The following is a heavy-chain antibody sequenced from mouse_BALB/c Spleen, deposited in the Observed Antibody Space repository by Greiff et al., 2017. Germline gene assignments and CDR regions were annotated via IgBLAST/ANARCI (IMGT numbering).Heavy chain of an antibody. J-gene: IGHJ1*01. CDR2: IYPGDGDT. Sequence: QVQLQQSGAELARPGASVKLSCKASGYTFTSYWMQWVKQRPGQGLEWIGAIYPGDGDTRYTQKFKGKATLTADKSSSTAYMQLSSLASEDSAVYYCARSPYYGSSYWYFDVWGAGTTVTVSS. CDR3: ARSPYYGSSYWYFDV. CDR1: GYTFTSYW. V-gene: IGHV1-87*01. D-gene: IGHD1-1*01.